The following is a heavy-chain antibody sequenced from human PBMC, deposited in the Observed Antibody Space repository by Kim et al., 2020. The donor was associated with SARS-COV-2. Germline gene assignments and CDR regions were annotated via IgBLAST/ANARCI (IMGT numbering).Heavy chain of an antibody. J-gene: IGHJ6*02. D-gene: IGHD2-21*02. V-gene: IGHV3-11*05. Sequence: GGSLRLSCAASGFTFSDYYMSWIRQAPGKGLEWVSYISSSSSYTNYADSVKGRFTISRDNAKNSLYLQMNSLRAEDTAVYYCARDIGGVVTAISYYYYGMDVWGQGTTVTSP. CDR1: GFTFSDYY. CDR2: ISSSSSYT. CDR3: ARDIGGVVTAISYYYYGMDV.